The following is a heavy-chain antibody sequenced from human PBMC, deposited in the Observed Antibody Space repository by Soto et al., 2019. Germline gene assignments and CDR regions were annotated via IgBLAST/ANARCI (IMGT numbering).Heavy chain of an antibody. CDR2: IYYSGST. CDR3: ARSDDIVVVPAAMASY. J-gene: IGHJ4*02. CDR1: GGSISSGDYY. V-gene: IGHV4-30-4*01. Sequence: SETLSLTCTVSGGSISSGDYYWSWIRQPPGKGLEWIGYIYYSGSTYYNPSLKSRVTISVDTSKNQFSLKLSSVTAADTAVYYCARSDDIVVVPAAMASYWGQGTLVTVSS. D-gene: IGHD2-2*01.